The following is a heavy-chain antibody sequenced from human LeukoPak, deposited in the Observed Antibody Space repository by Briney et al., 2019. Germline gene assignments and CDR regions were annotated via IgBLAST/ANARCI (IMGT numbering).Heavy chain of an antibody. CDR1: GFSFKSYG. Sequence: PGTSLRLSCVASGFSFKSYGMYWVRQAPGKGLEWVSSIRSSSSYIYHADSVKGRFTISRDNAKNSLYLQMNSLRAEDTAVYYCARDGHFDYWGQGTLVTVSS. CDR2: IRSSSSYI. J-gene: IGHJ4*02. CDR3: ARDGHFDY. V-gene: IGHV3-21*01.